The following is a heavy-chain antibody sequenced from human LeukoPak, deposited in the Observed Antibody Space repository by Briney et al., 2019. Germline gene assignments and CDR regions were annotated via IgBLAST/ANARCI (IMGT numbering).Heavy chain of an antibody. J-gene: IGHJ4*02. Sequence: SETLSLTCTVSGYSISSGYYWGWIRQPPGKGLEWIGSIYHSGSTYYNPSLKSRVTISVDTSKNQFPLKLSSVTAADTAVYYCARDLESITGTTVSSGEFDYWGQGTLVTVSS. CDR1: GYSISSGYY. V-gene: IGHV4-38-2*02. CDR2: IYHSGST. D-gene: IGHD1-7*01. CDR3: ARDLESITGTTVSSGEFDY.